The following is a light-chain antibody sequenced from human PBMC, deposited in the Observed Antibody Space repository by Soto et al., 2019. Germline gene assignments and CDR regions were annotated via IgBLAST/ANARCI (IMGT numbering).Light chain of an antibody. CDR1: QSVSSDY. J-gene: IGKJ4*01. CDR3: QQYGSSPLT. V-gene: IGKV3-20*01. Sequence: EIVLTQSPGTLSLSPGERATLSCRASQSVSSDYLAWYQQKPGQTPKVLIYRASSRATGIPDRFSGSGSGTDFTLTINRLEPEDLAVYYCQQYGSSPLTFGGGTKVEIK. CDR2: RAS.